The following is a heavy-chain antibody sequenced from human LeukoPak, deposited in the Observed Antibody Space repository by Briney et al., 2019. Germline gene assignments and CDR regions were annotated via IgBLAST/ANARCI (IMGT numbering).Heavy chain of an antibody. Sequence: ASVKVSCKVSGYTLTELSMHWVRQAPGKGLEWMGGFDPEDGETIYAQRFQGRVTMTEDTSTDTAYMELSSLRSEDTAVYYCATGVAALYSNYYYYGMDVWGQGTTVAVSS. J-gene: IGHJ6*02. CDR1: GYTLTELS. V-gene: IGHV1-24*01. CDR2: FDPEDGET. D-gene: IGHD2-15*01. CDR3: ATGVAALYSNYYYYGMDV.